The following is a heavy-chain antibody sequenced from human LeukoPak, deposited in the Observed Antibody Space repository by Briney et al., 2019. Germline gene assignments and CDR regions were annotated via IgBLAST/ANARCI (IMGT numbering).Heavy chain of an antibody. V-gene: IGHV3-30*02. Sequence: PGGSLRLSCAASGFIFSTYGMHWVRQAPGKGLEWVAFIRSDGSDKSYAGSVMGRFTISRDNFKGSLYLQMNSLRDEDTAIYYCAQDRGYNYPFRYFDHWGQGTLVTVSS. CDR2: IRSDGSDK. CDR1: GFIFSTYG. CDR3: AQDRGYNYPFRYFDH. J-gene: IGHJ4*02. D-gene: IGHD5-24*01.